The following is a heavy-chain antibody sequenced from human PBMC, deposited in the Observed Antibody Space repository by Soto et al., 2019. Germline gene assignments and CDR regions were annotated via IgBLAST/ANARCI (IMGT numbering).Heavy chain of an antibody. D-gene: IGHD6-6*01. J-gene: IGHJ2*01. CDR1: GYTFTSYD. Sequence: ASVTGSCTASGYTFTSYDINWVRQATGQGLEWMGWINPNSGGTNYAQKFQGWVTMTRDTSISTAYMELSRLRSDDTAVYYCARVGYSSSLPNPPSSFDLWGRGTLVTVSS. CDR3: ARVGYSSSLPNPPSSFDL. CDR2: INPNSGGT. V-gene: IGHV1-2*04.